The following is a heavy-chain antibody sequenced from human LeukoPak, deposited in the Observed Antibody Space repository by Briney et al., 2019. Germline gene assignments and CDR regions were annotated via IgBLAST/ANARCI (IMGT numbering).Heavy chain of an antibody. D-gene: IGHD3-10*01. CDR3: AKLFRETRITMVRGVIGAFDI. CDR2: ISYDGSNN. Sequence: PGGSLRLSCAASGFTFSSYAMHWVRQAPGKGLEWVAVISYDGSNNYYADSVKGRFTMSRDNSKNTLYLQMNSLRAEDTAVYYCAKLFRETRITMVRGVIGAFDIWGQGAMVTVSS. CDR1: GFTFSSYA. V-gene: IGHV3-30*04. J-gene: IGHJ3*02.